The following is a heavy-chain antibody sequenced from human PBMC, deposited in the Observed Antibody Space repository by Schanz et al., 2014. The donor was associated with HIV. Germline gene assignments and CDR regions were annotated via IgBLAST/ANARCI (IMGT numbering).Heavy chain of an antibody. Sequence: EVQLVESGGGLVQPGGSLRLSCAASGFTFSDYSMHWVRQAPGKGLEWVSSISSSSTYIYYADSVKGRFTISRDNSKNTLYLQMKSLRAEDTAVYYCAKDRNYYDSRYRGKGNYYYYYGMDVWGQGTTVTVSS. CDR2: ISSSSTYI. D-gene: IGHD3-22*01. CDR1: GFTFSDYS. V-gene: IGHV3-21*01. CDR3: AKDRNYYDSRYRGKGNYYYYYGMDV. J-gene: IGHJ6*02.